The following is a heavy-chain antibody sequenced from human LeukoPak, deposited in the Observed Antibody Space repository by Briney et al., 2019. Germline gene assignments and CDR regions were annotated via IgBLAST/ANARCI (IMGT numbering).Heavy chain of an antibody. J-gene: IGHJ6*03. CDR2: INYSGST. CDR3: ARGQGTVIKYYFYYYYMDV. Sequence: PSETLSLTCGVYGESFSDYYWSWIRQPPGKGLEWIGEINYSGSTNYNPSLKSRVTISVDTSKNQFSLKLNSVTAADTAVYYCARGQGTVIKYYFYYYYMDVWGKGTTVTVSS. D-gene: IGHD4-17*01. V-gene: IGHV4-34*01. CDR1: GESFSDYY.